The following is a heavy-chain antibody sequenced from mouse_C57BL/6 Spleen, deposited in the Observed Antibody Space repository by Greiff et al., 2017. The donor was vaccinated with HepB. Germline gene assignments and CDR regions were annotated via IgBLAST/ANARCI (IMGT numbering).Heavy chain of an antibody. CDR1: GFTFSSYG. CDR2: ISSGGSYI. Sequence: EVKLMESGGDLVKPGGSLKLSCAASGFTFSSYGMSWVRQTPDKRLEWVATISSGGSYIYYPDSVKGRFTISRDNAKNTLYLQMSSLKSEDTAMYYCARHIPIYYYGSSSYYAMDYWGQGTSVTVSS. J-gene: IGHJ4*01. D-gene: IGHD1-1*01. CDR3: ARHIPIYYYGSSSYYAMDY. V-gene: IGHV5-6*01.